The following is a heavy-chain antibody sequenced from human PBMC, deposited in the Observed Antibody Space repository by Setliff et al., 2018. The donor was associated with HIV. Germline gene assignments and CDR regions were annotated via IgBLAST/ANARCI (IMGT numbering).Heavy chain of an antibody. Sequence: SETLSLTCTVSGASISSYYWSWIRQPPGKGLEWIGFIHYTGNTNYNPSRKSRVTMSTDTSKNQLSLKLNSVTAADTAVYYCARHWNYDTGLDPFDIWGQGTMVTVSS. CDR3: ARHWNYDTGLDPFDI. V-gene: IGHV4-59*08. J-gene: IGHJ3*02. D-gene: IGHD3-22*01. CDR2: IHYTGNT. CDR1: GASISSYY.